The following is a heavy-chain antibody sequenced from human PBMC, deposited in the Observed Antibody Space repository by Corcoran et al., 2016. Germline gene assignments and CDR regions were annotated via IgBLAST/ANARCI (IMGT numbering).Heavy chain of an antibody. J-gene: IGHJ6*02. CDR1: GFTFSSYW. V-gene: IGHV3-7*03. CDR3: AGVVVSYDFWSGYYNYYYGMDV. Sequence: EVQLVESGGGLVQPGGSLRLSCAASGFTFSSYWMSWVRQAPGKGLEWVANIKQDGSEKYYVDSVKGRFTISRDNAKNSLYLQMNSLRAEEPAVYYCAGVVVSYDFWSGYYNYYYGMDVWGQGTTVTVSS. D-gene: IGHD3-3*01. CDR2: IKQDGSEK.